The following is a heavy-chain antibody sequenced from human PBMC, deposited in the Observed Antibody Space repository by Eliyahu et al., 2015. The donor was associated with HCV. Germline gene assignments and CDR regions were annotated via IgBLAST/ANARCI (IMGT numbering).Heavy chain of an antibody. CDR3: ARNYDILTGNSGYQYGLDV. Sequence: VQLVESGGGLVRPGGSLRLSCAASGFXFSRHTXNWVRQAPGKGLEWISYISTGSTTIYYADVVKGRFTISRDNAENSLYLQMNSLRDEDTAVYYCARNYDILTGNSGYQYGLDVWGQGTTVTVSS. CDR1: GFXFSRHT. CDR2: ISTGSTTI. V-gene: IGHV3-48*02. J-gene: IGHJ6*02. D-gene: IGHD3-9*01.